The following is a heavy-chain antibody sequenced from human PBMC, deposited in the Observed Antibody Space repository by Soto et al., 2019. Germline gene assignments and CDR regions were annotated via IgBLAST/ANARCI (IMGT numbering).Heavy chain of an antibody. V-gene: IGHV1-3*01. CDR1: GYTFTNYG. J-gene: IGHJ4*02. Sequence: ASVKVSCKASGYTFTNYGIHWVRQAPGQRLEWMGWINADNGNTKYSQKFQGRVSIIRDTFASTPYMQLSSLRSEHTAVYYCARDFSGWSYFVDYWGQGPLVTVPS. CDR2: INADNGNT. CDR3: ARDFSGWSYFVDY. D-gene: IGHD3-10*01.